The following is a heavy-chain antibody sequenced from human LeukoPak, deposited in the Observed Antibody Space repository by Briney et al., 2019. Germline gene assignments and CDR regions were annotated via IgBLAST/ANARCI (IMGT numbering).Heavy chain of an antibody. CDR3: AKDSEGDHYDSYHDY. J-gene: IGHJ4*02. CDR1: GFTLSSYA. D-gene: IGHD3-22*01. CDR2: ISGSGGST. V-gene: IGHV3-23*01. Sequence: PGGSLRLSCAASGFTLSSYAMSWVRQAPGKGLEWVSAISGSGGSTYYADSVKGRFTISRDNSKNTLYLQMNSLRAEDTAVYYCAKDSEGDHYDSYHDYWGQGTLVTVSS.